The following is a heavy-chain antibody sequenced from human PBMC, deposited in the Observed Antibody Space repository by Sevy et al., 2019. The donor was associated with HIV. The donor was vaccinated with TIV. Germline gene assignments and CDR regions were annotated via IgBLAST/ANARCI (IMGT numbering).Heavy chain of an antibody. CDR1: GFTFSSYA. D-gene: IGHD3-3*01. CDR2: ISGSGGST. CDR3: AKDRPLSDYDFWSGYSQPIYGMDV. V-gene: IGHV3-23*01. J-gene: IGHJ6*02. Sequence: GGSLRLSCAASGFTFSSYAMSWVRQAPGKGLEWVSAISGSGGSTYYADSVKGRFTISRDNSKNTLYLQMNSLRAEDTAVYYCAKDRPLSDYDFWSGYSQPIYGMDVWGQGTTVTVSS.